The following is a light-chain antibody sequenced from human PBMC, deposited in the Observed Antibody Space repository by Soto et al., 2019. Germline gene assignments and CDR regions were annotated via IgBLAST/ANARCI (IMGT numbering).Light chain of an antibody. V-gene: IGKV3-20*01. CDR1: QSVSSSY. CDR2: GAS. Sequence: EIVLTQSPGTLSLSPGERATLSCRASQSVSSSYLAWYQQKPGQAPRLLIYGASSRATGIPDRFSGSGSGTDFTLTISRLEPEDLAVYYCQQYYNSPDTFGPGTKVDIK. J-gene: IGKJ3*01. CDR3: QQYYNSPDT.